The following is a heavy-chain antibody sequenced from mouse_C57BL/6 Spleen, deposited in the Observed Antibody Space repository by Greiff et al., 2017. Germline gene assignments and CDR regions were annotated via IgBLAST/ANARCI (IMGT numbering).Heavy chain of an antibody. D-gene: IGHD2-1*01. CDR2: ISYDGSN. CDR1: GYSITSGYY. CDR3: ARDLAGNYLFDY. J-gene: IGHJ2*01. V-gene: IGHV3-6*01. Sequence: EVQLVESGPGLVKPSQSLSLTCSVTGYSITSGYYWNWIRQFPGNKLEWMGYISYDGSNNYNPSLKNRISITRATSKNQFFLKLNSVTTEDTATYYCARDLAGNYLFDYWGQGTTLTVSS.